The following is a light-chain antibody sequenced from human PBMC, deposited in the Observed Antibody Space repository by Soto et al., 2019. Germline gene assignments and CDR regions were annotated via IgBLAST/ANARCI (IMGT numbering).Light chain of an antibody. CDR1: QSINTF. Sequence: DIQMTQPPSSLSASVGDRVTITCRASQSINTFLNWYQQKPGRVPNLLIYSASNMQSGVPSRFSGSGYGTDFTLTINSLQPEDLATYYCQQSYLTPYTLGQGTK. V-gene: IGKV1-39*01. J-gene: IGKJ2*01. CDR3: QQSYLTPYT. CDR2: SAS.